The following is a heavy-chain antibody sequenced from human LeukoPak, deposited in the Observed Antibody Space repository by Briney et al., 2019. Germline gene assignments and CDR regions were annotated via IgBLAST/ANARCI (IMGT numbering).Heavy chain of an antibody. Sequence: GRSLRLSCAASGFTFSSYGMHWVRQAPGKGLEWVAVISYDGSNKYYADSVKGRFTISRDNAKNSLYLQMNSLRAEDTAVYYCARGKGDYYDSSGYGTIFDYWGQGTLVTVSS. V-gene: IGHV3-30*03. CDR2: ISYDGSNK. J-gene: IGHJ4*02. CDR1: GFTFSSYG. CDR3: ARGKGDYYDSSGYGTIFDY. D-gene: IGHD3-22*01.